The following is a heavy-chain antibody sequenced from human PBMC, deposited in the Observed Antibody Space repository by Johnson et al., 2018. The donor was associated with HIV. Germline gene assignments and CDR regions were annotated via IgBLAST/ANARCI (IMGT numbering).Heavy chain of an antibody. D-gene: IGHD5-24*01. J-gene: IGHJ3*02. Sequence: QVQLMESGGGVVQPGRSLRLSCAASGFTFSWFDMHWVRQAPGKGLEWVKFISYDGRNKYYADSVKGRFTISRDNSKNTLYLQMNSLRAEDTAVYYCARETRDGPAFDIWGQGTMVTVSS. CDR2: ISYDGRNK. CDR3: ARETRDGPAFDI. V-gene: IGHV3-30*03. CDR1: GFTFSWFD.